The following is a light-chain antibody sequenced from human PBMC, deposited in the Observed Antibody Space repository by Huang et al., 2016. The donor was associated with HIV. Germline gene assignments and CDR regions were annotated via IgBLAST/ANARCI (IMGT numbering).Light chain of an antibody. CDR3: QQYGSSPYT. V-gene: IGKV3-20*01. J-gene: IGKJ2*01. CDR1: QSVSSSY. Sequence: EIVLTQSPGTLSLSPGERANLSCRASQSVSSSYLAWYQQKLGQAPRLLIYGASRRATGIPDRFSGSGSGTDFTLTISRLEPEDFAVYYCQQYGSSPYTFGQGTKLEIK. CDR2: GAS.